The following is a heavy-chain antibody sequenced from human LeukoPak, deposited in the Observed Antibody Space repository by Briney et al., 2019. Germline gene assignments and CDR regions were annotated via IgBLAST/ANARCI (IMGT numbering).Heavy chain of an antibody. CDR1: GASISSYY. CDR2: IYISGST. CDR3: ARETSQKGAHYMDV. D-gene: IGHD3-16*01. Sequence: PSETLSLTCIVSGASISSYYWSWIRQPAGKGLEWIGRIYISGSTNYNPSLKSRVTISVDTSKNQFSLKLSSVTAADTAVYYCARETSQKGAHYMDVWGKGTTVTISS. J-gene: IGHJ6*03. V-gene: IGHV4-4*07.